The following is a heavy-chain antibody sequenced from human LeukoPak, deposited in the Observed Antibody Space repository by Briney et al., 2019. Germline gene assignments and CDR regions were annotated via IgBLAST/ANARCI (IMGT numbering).Heavy chain of an antibody. CDR2: IYYSGST. CDR3: ARDSVTGKDY. CDR1: GGSISNGGDY. Sequence: SETLSLTCTVSGGSISNGGDYWSWIRQHPGKGLEWIGYIYYSGSTYYNPSLKSRVTISVDTSKNQFSLKLSSVTAADTAVYYCARDSVTGKDYWGQGTLVTVSS. V-gene: IGHV4-31*03. D-gene: IGHD1-1*01. J-gene: IGHJ4*02.